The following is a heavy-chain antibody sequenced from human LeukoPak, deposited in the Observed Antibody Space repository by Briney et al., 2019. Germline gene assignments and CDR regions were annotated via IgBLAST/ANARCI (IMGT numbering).Heavy chain of an antibody. CDR3: ARRAYCGGDCSLYYFGY. J-gene: IGHJ4*02. V-gene: IGHV4-30-2*01. CDR1: GGSISSGGYY. Sequence: PTETLSLTCTVSGGSISSGGYYWSWIRQPPGKGLEWIGYIYHSGSTYYNPSPKSRVTISVDTSKNQFSLKLSSVTAADTAVYYCARRAYCGGDCSLYYFGYWGQGTLVTVSS. CDR2: IYHSGST. D-gene: IGHD2-21*02.